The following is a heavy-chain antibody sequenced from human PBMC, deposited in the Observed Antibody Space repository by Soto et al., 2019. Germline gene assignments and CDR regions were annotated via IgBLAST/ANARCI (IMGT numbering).Heavy chain of an antibody. Sequence: GESLKISCQGSGYTFTGYWIGCVRQMPGKGLEWVVIIYPGDSDTRYSPSFQGQVTISADKPINTAYLQWSSLKASDTAMYYCVEQQKPPGVNYLGQGTLVPVSA. D-gene: IGHD6-13*01. V-gene: IGHV5-51*01. J-gene: IGHJ4*02. CDR3: VEQQKPPGVNY. CDR1: GYTFTGYW. CDR2: IYPGDSDT.